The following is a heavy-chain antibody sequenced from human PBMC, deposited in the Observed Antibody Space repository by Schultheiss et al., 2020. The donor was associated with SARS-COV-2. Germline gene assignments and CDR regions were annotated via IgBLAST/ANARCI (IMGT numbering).Heavy chain of an antibody. CDR3: ARASEQWLVQGWFDP. CDR1: GFTFSSYE. CDR2: ISSSSSYI. J-gene: IGHJ5*02. V-gene: IGHV3-21*05. Sequence: GGSLRLSCAASGFTFSSYEMNWVRQAPGKGLEWVSYISSSSSYIYYADSVKGRFTISRDNAKNSLYLQMNSLRAEDTAVYYCARASEQWLVQGWFDPWGQGTLVTVSS. D-gene: IGHD6-19*01.